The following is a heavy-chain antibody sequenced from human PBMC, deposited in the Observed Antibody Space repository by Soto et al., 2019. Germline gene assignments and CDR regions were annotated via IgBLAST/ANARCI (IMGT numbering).Heavy chain of an antibody. V-gene: IGHV4-31*03. Sequence: QVQLLESGPGLVKTSQTLSLTCTVSGGAISSGGHYWSWIRQHPGKGLEWIGNIYYSGSTYYNPSLKSRVSISVDPSKNQFALKLSSVTAADTDVYYCARDSRGGSAEVWGQGTTVTVSS. D-gene: IGHD2-15*01. J-gene: IGHJ6*02. CDR3: ARDSRGGSAEV. CDR2: IYYSGST. CDR1: GGAISSGGHY.